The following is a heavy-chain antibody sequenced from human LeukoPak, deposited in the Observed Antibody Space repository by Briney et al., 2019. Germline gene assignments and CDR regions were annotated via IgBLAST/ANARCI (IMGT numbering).Heavy chain of an antibody. CDR3: ARRYCSSTSCYLDAFDI. CDR1: GFTFSSYA. CDR2: ISSNGGST. D-gene: IGHD2-2*01. V-gene: IGHV3-64*01. J-gene: IGHJ3*02. Sequence: GGSLRLSRAASGFTFSSYAMHWVRQAPGKGLEYVSAISSNGGSTYYANSVKGRFTISRDNSKNTLYLQMGSLRAEDMAVYYCARRYCSSTSCYLDAFDIWGQGTMVTVSS.